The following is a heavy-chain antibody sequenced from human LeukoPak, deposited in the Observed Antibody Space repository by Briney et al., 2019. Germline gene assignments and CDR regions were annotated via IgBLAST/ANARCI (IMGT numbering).Heavy chain of an antibody. J-gene: IGHJ6*03. Sequence: GSLRLSCAASGFSVSSNYMTWVRQAPGKGLEWVSVIYSSGYAYYADSVKGRFTISRDNSKNTLSLQLNSLGAEDTAVYYCARVAAAVATHYFFYMDVWGKGTTVTVSS. CDR1: GFSVSSNY. D-gene: IGHD5-12*01. CDR2: IYSSGYA. V-gene: IGHV3-53*01. CDR3: ARVAAAVATHYFFYMDV.